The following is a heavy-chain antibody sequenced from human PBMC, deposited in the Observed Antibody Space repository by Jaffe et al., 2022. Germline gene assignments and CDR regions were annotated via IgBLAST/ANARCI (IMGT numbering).Heavy chain of an antibody. CDR2: IYYSGST. Sequence: QVQLQESGPGLVKPSETLSLTCTVSGGSISSYYWSWIRQPPGKGLEWIGYIYYSGSTNYNPSLKSRVTISVDTSKNQFSLKLSSVTAADTAVYYCARVLGGYYDILTGYGNMGWFDPWGQGTLVTVSS. CDR3: ARVLGGYYDILTGYGNMGWFDP. D-gene: IGHD3-9*01. V-gene: IGHV4-59*01. CDR1: GGSISSYY. J-gene: IGHJ5*02.